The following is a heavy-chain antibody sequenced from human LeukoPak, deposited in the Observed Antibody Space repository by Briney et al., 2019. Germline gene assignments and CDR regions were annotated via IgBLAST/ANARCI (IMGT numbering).Heavy chain of an antibody. CDR1: GLTFSNAW. V-gene: IGHV3-7*01. CDR2: IKQDGSEK. Sequence: GGSLRLSCAASGLTFSNAWMSWVRQAPGKGLEWVANIKQDGSEKYYVDSVKGRFTISRDNAKNSLYLQMNSLRAEDTAVYYCARSSTVTTEIDYGMDVWGQGTTVTVSS. CDR3: ARSSTVTTEIDYGMDV. J-gene: IGHJ6*02. D-gene: IGHD4-17*01.